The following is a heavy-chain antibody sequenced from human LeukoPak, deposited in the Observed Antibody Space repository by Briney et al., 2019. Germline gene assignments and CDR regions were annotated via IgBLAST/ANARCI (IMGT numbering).Heavy chain of an antibody. CDR1: GFTFSNHG. CDR2: INWHGGTT. J-gene: IGHJ3*02. V-gene: IGHV3-20*01. Sequence: GTLRLSCAASGFTFSNHGMNWVRQAPGKGLEWVSGINWHGGTTDYAESVKGRFTISRDNAKNTLYLQMNNLTAEGTALYHCARVPSSYGDYPGTYTFDIWGQGTMVTVSS. CDR3: ARVPSSYGDYPGTYTFDI. D-gene: IGHD4-17*01.